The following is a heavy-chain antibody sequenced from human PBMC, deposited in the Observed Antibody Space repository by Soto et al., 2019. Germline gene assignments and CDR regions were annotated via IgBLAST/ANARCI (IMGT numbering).Heavy chain of an antibody. CDR3: ARVTLGYSYGYFYLSGGHSYCMDV. Sequence: GGSLRLSCAASGFTFSRYGMHWVRQAPCKGLEWVAVIWYDGSNKYYADSVKGRFTISRDNSKNTLYLQMNSLRAEDTAVYYCARVTLGYSYGYFYLSGGHSYCMDVWGQ. J-gene: IGHJ6*02. D-gene: IGHD5-18*01. CDR2: IWYDGSNK. V-gene: IGHV3-33*01. CDR1: GFTFSRYG.